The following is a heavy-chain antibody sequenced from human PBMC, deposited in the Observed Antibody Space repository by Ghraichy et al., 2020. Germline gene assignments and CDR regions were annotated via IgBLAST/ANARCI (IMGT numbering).Heavy chain of an antibody. Sequence: LSLTCAVYGGSFSGYYWSWIRQPPGKGLEWIGEINHSGSTNYNPSLKSRVTISVDTSKNQFSLKLSSVTAADTAVYYCARGRRYDFWSGYSQYYYYYMDVWGKGTTVTVSS. D-gene: IGHD3-3*01. CDR1: GGSFSGYY. J-gene: IGHJ6*03. CDR2: INHSGST. V-gene: IGHV4-34*01. CDR3: ARGRRYDFWSGYSQYYYYYMDV.